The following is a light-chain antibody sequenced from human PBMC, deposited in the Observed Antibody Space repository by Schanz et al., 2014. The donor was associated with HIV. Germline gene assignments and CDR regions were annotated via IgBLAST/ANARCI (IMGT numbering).Light chain of an antibody. CDR3: QQCHSYPLT. Sequence: DIQVTQSPSSVSASVGDRVTITCRASQSIGSWLAWYQQKPGKAPKLLVYQASSLEGGVPSRFSGGGSGTEFTLTISGLQPDDFATYYCQQCHSYPLTFGGGTKVEIK. CDR2: QAS. V-gene: IGKV1-5*03. CDR1: QSIGSW. J-gene: IGKJ4*01.